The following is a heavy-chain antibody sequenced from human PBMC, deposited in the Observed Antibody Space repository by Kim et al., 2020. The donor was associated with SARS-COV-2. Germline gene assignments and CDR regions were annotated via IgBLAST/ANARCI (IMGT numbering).Heavy chain of an antibody. V-gene: IGHV3-9*01. Sequence: GGSLRLSCEASGFTFGDYVMHWVRQAPGKGLEWVSGISWNSGSIGYADSVKGRFTISRDNAKNSLYLQMNSLRAEDTALYYCAKDRGSRSYYAMDVWGQGTTVTVSS. D-gene: IGHD2-2*01. CDR1: GFTFGDYV. J-gene: IGHJ6*02. CDR2: ISWNSGSI. CDR3: AKDRGSRSYYAMDV.